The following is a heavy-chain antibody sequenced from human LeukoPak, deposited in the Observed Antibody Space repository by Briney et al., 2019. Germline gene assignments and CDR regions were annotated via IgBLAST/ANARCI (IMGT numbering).Heavy chain of an antibody. J-gene: IGHJ4*02. Sequence: ASVKVSCKASGYTFTSYAMHWVRQAPGQRLEWRGWINAGNGNTKYSQKFQGRVTITRDTSAGTAYMELSSLRSEDTAVYYCARSQGEYQLPYFDYWGQGTLVTVSS. CDR2: INAGNGNT. D-gene: IGHD2-2*01. V-gene: IGHV1-3*01. CDR1: GYTFTSYA. CDR3: ARSQGEYQLPYFDY.